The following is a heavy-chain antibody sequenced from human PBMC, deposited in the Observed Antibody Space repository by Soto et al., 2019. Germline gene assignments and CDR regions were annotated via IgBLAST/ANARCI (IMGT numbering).Heavy chain of an antibody. CDR2: ILGSGDIT. V-gene: IGHV3-23*01. CDR1: GFIFRSYA. CDR3: AKDYTTGWESLGS. D-gene: IGHD6-19*01. Sequence: PGGSLRLSCVGSGFIFRSYAMTWVRQAPGKGLEWVSSILGSGDITYSADSVKGRFTVSRDNSNNTLYLQMNSLSAEDTALYYCAKDYTTGWESLGSSSHRALVTVSS. J-gene: IGHJ5*01.